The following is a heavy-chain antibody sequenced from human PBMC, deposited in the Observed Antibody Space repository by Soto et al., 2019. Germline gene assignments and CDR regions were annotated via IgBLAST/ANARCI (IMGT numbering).Heavy chain of an antibody. V-gene: IGHV1-69*06. J-gene: IGHJ6*02. D-gene: IGHD6-6*01. CDR1: GGTFSSYA. CDR2: IIPIFGTA. CDR3: ARSSDSSSSFYYYYGMDV. Sequence: SVKVSCKASGGTFSSYAISWVRQAPGQGLEWMGGIIPIFGTANYAQKFQGRVTITADKSTSTAYMELSSLRSEDTAVYYCARSSDSSSSFYYYYGMDVWGQGTTVTV.